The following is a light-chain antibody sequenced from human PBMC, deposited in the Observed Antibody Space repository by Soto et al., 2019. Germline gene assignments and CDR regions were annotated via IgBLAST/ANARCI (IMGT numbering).Light chain of an antibody. CDR1: QGVWSY. J-gene: IGKJ1*01. CDR3: QQRSRWPWT. Sequence: EIVLTQSRATLSLSPGERATLSCRASQGVWSYVPWYQQRPGQAPRLLIYDSSKRATGIPARFSGSGSGTDFTLTISSLEPEDFAVYYCQQRSRWPWTFGQGTKVDTK. CDR2: DSS. V-gene: IGKV3-11*01.